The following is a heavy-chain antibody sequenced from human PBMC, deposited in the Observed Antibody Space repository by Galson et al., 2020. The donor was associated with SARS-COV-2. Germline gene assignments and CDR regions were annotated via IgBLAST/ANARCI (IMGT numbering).Heavy chain of an antibody. CDR1: GGSISSYY. D-gene: IGHD5-18*01. J-gene: IGHJ5*02. CDR3: ARDRVSRLRGYSLEFDP. Sequence: SETLSLTCTVSGGSISSYYWSWIRQPAGKGLEWIGRIYTSGSTNYNPSLKSRVTMSVDTSKNQFSLKLSSVTAADTAVYYCARDRVSRLRGYSLEFDPWGQGTLVTVSS. CDR2: IYTSGST. V-gene: IGHV4-4*07.